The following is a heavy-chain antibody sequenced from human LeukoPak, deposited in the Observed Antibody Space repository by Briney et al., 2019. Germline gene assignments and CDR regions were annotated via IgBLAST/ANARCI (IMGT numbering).Heavy chain of an antibody. CDR3: AKDYGIAVAGMDY. D-gene: IGHD6-19*01. J-gene: IGHJ4*02. V-gene: IGHV3-30*18. Sequence: GGSLRLSCAASGFTFSSYGMHWVRQAPGKGLEWVAVISYDGSNKYYADSVKGRFTISRDNSKNTLYLQMNSLRAEDTAVYYCAKDYGIAVAGMDYWGQGTLVTVSS. CDR1: GFTFSSYG. CDR2: ISYDGSNK.